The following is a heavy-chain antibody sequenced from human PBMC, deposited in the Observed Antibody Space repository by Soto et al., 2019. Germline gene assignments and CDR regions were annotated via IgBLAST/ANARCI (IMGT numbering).Heavy chain of an antibody. D-gene: IGHD3-9*01. J-gene: IGHJ6*02. CDR3: AKDLANILTGYYSESPYGMEV. CDR2: ISYDGSNK. V-gene: IGHV3-30*18. CDR1: GFTFSSYG. Sequence: PGGSLRLSCAASGFTFSSYGMHWVRQAPGKGLEWVAVISYDGSNKYYADSVKGRFTISRDNSKNTLYLQMNSLRAEDTAVYYCAKDLANILTGYYSESPYGMEVWGQGTTVTVSS.